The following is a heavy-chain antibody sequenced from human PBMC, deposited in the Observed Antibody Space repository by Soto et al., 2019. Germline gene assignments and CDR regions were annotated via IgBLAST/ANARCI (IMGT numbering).Heavy chain of an antibody. CDR2: IYYSGST. CDR3: ARGGNYDFWSGHYPNTLGYNWFDP. V-gene: IGHV4-31*02. Sequence: TLSLTCTVSGGSISSGGYYWSWIRQHPGKGLEWIGYIYYSGSTYYDPSLKSRVTISVDTSKNQFSLKLSSVTAADTAVYYCARGGNYDFWSGHYPNTLGYNWFDPWGQGTLVTVSS. CDR1: GGSISSGGYY. J-gene: IGHJ5*02. D-gene: IGHD3-3*01.